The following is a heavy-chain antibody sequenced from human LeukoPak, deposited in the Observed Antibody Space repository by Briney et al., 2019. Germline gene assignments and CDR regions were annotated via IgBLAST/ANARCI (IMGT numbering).Heavy chain of an antibody. J-gene: IGHJ4*02. CDR2: VYYDGST. CDR3: ARYSYGGFYFDY. D-gene: IGHD5-18*01. V-gene: IGHV4-59*08. Sequence: SGTLSLTCTVSGGSISGYYWSCLRQPPGKGLEWIGYVYYDGSTTYNPSLKRRVTISLDTSKHQFFLKLSSVTAADTAVYYCARYSYGGFYFDYWGQGTLVTVSS. CDR1: GGSISGYY.